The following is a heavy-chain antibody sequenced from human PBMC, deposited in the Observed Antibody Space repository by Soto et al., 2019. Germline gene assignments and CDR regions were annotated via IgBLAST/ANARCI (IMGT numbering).Heavy chain of an antibody. CDR3: ARNLWFGELFSPSYYYGMDV. V-gene: IGHV2-70*01. J-gene: IGHJ6*02. Sequence: SGPTLVNPTQTLTLTCTFSGFSLSTSGMCVSWIRQPPGKALEWLALIDWDDDKYYSTSLKXRLTISKDTSKNQVVLTMTNMDPVDRATYYCARNLWFGELFSPSYYYGMDVWGQGTTVTVSS. CDR1: GFSLSTSGMC. CDR2: IDWDDDK. D-gene: IGHD3-10*01.